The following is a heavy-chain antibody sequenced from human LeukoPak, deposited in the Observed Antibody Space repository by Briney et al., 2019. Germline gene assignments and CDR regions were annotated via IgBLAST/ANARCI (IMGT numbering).Heavy chain of an antibody. J-gene: IGHJ4*02. CDR2: IILIFGTA. V-gene: IGHV1-69*13. CDR3: ARSFSSWPSFAFDY. Sequence: SVKVSCMASGGTFSSYAISWVRQAPGQGLEWMGGIILIFGTANYAQEFQGRVTITADESTSTAYMELSSLRSEDTAVYYCARSFSSWPSFAFDYWGQGTLVTVSS. D-gene: IGHD6-13*01. CDR1: GGTFSSYA.